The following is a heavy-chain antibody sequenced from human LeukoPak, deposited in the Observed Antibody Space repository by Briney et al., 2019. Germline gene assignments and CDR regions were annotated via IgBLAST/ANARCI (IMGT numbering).Heavy chain of an antibody. CDR3: ARAKFSTYYPQGFYFDY. D-gene: IGHD3-10*01. Sequence: SETLFLTCTVSGGYISSYYWSWIRQPAGKGLEWIGRIYTSGSTNYNPSLKSRVTMSVDTSKNQFSLKLSSVTAADTAVYYCARAKFSTYYPQGFYFDYWGQGTLVTVSS. CDR1: GGYISSYY. V-gene: IGHV4-4*07. J-gene: IGHJ4*02. CDR2: IYTSGST.